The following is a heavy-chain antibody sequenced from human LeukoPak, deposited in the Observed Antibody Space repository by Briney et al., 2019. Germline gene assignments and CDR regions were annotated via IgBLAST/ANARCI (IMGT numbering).Heavy chain of an antibody. Sequence: ETLSLTCAVSGYSISSGYYWGWIRQPPGKGLEGIGSIYHSGSTYYNPSLKRRVTISVDTSKNQFSLKLSSVTAADTAVYYCARHPPSSDCSSTSCYVYYYYMDVWGKGTTVTVSS. D-gene: IGHD2-2*01. V-gene: IGHV4-38-2*01. CDR3: ARHPPSSDCSSTSCYVYYYYMDV. CDR2: IYHSGST. J-gene: IGHJ6*03. CDR1: GYSISSGYY.